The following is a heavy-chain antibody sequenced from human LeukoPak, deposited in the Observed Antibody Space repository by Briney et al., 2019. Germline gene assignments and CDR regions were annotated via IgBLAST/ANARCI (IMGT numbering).Heavy chain of an antibody. Sequence: GGSLRLSCAASGFTFSNYWMSWVRQAPGKGLEWVAKIKQDGSEKYYVDSVKGRSAISRDNAKNSLYLQMDSLRAEDTAVYYCARGRSSSLDYWGQGTLVTVSS. D-gene: IGHD2-2*01. J-gene: IGHJ4*02. CDR1: GFTFSNYW. V-gene: IGHV3-7*04. CDR3: ARGRSSSLDY. CDR2: IKQDGSEK.